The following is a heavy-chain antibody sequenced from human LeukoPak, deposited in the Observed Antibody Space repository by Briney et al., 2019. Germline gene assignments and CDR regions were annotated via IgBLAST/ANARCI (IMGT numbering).Heavy chain of an antibody. D-gene: IGHD3-10*01. Sequence: SGTLSLTCTVSGDSINTNHWWGWVRQPPGKGLEWIGEVYHSGSTNYSPSLKSRVTISIDKSKNLYSLNLNFVTAADTAVYFCAREVINSEFDYWGQAILVTVSS. CDR3: AREVINSEFDY. J-gene: IGHJ4*02. CDR1: GDSINTNHW. V-gene: IGHV4-4*02. CDR2: VYHSGST.